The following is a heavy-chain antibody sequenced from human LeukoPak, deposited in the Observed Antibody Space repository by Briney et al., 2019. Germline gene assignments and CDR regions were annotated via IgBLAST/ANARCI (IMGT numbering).Heavy chain of an antibody. J-gene: IGHJ5*02. D-gene: IGHD6-19*01. Sequence: SETLSLTCTVSGGSLSNHYWSWIRQPPGKGLEWIGYMHHSGSTKHNPYLKSRVTISVDTSKSQFSLKLSSVTAADTAVYYCARHAAVEGSSGWSPLWWFDPWGQGTLVTVSS. V-gene: IGHV4-59*08. CDR2: MHHSGST. CDR3: ARHAAVEGSSGWSPLWWFDP. CDR1: GGSLSNHY.